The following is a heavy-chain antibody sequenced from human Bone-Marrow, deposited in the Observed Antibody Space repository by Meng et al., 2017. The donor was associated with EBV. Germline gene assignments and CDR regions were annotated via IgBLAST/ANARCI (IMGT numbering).Heavy chain of an antibody. V-gene: IGHV3-30-3*01. CDR1: GFTFYGYA. CDR3: ARDWGGCDY. D-gene: IGHD6-19*01. Sequence: QVHLVESGGGVVQPGRXLRLSCVASGFTFYGYAMHWVRQAPGKGLEWVAIMSSDGTSTSYADSVKGRFTVSRDNSKNTLYLQMNSLRPDDTAVYYCARDWGGCDYWGQGTLVTVSS. J-gene: IGHJ4*02. CDR2: MSSDGTST.